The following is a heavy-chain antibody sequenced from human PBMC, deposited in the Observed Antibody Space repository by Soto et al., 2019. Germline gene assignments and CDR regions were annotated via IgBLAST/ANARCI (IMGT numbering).Heavy chain of an antibody. CDR2: INHSGSA. CDR3: AREGLWLDYWYFDL. Sequence: QVQLQQWGAGVLKPSETLSLTCAVNGGSFTAYQWSWIRQAPGKGLEWIGKINHSGSAIYNPSLKSRVTISVDTSQNQFSLKLRSLTGADTAVYYCAREGLWLDYWYFDLWGRGILVTVSS. J-gene: IGHJ2*01. V-gene: IGHV4-34*02. CDR1: GGSFTAYQ. D-gene: IGHD6-19*01.